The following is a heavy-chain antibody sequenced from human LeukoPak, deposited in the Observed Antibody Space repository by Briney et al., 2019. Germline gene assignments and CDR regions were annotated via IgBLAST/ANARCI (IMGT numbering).Heavy chain of an antibody. Sequence: GGSLRPSCAASGFTFSSYAMHWVRHSPGKGLEWLALISPDGTKDYYPDSVKGRFTISRDNSKNTLYLQMNGLGAADTAVYYCARVPYGDVLNWFDPWGQGTLVTVSS. CDR2: ISPDGTKD. CDR1: GFTFSSYA. CDR3: ARVPYGDVLNWFDP. J-gene: IGHJ5*02. D-gene: IGHD4-17*01. V-gene: IGHV3-30-3*01.